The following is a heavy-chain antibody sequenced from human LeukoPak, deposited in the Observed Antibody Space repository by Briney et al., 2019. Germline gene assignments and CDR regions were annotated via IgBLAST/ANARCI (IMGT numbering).Heavy chain of an antibody. CDR2: ISTSGGST. CDR3: AKILWGASYFDY. D-gene: IGHD3-10*01. CDR1: GFTFSSYG. V-gene: IGHV3-23*01. Sequence: GGSLRLSCAASGFTFSSYGMSWFRQASGKGLEWVSTISTSGGSTYYADSVKGRLTISRDNSKNTLYLQINSLRAEDTAVYYCAKILWGASYFDYWGQGTLVTVSS. J-gene: IGHJ4*02.